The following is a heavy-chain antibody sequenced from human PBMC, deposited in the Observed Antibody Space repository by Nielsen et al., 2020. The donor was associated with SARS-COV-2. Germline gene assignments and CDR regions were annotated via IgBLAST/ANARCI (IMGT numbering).Heavy chain of an antibody. Sequence: WIRQPPGKGLEWTGYIYYSGSTNYNPSLKSRVTISVDTSKNQFSLKLSSVTAADTAVYYCAREGPPTDPMGFDYWGQGTLVTVSS. V-gene: IGHV4-59*01. J-gene: IGHJ4*02. CDR2: IYYSGST. CDR3: AREGPPTDPMGFDY. D-gene: IGHD5-24*01.